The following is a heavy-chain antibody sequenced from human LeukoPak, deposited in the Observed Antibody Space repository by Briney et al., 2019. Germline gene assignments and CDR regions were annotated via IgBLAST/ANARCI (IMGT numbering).Heavy chain of an antibody. CDR3: ARDFLGGWLFDY. CDR1: GFTFSSHS. Sequence: GSLRLSCAASGFTFSSHSMNWVRQAPGKGLAWVSSISSSSSYIYYADSVKGRFTISRDNAKNSLYLQMNSLRAEDTAVYYCARDFLGGWLFDYWGQGTLVTVSS. J-gene: IGHJ4*02. D-gene: IGHD2/OR15-2a*01. V-gene: IGHV3-21*01. CDR2: ISSSSSYI.